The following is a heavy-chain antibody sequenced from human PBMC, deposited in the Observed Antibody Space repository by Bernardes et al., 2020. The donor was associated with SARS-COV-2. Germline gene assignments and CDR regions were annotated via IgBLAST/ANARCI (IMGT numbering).Heavy chain of an antibody. V-gene: IGHV4-39*01. J-gene: IGHJ6*02. D-gene: IGHD3-3*01. CDR3: TRGVEISGEVVLHYYGLDV. CDR2: VLYDGST. CDR1: GDSVSSASYY. Sequence: SENLSLTCAVSGDSVSSASYYWGWIRQPPGKGPEWIGSVLYDGSTNYSPSLQSRVTIYVEMPKNQFSMKLSSVTAADTAVYYCTRGVEISGEVVLHYYGLDVWGQGTTVIVSS.